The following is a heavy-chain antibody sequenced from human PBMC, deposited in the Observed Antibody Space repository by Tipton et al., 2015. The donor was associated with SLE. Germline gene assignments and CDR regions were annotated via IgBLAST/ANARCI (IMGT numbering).Heavy chain of an antibody. D-gene: IGHD1-26*01. V-gene: IGHV4-38-2*01. CDR1: GFTFSSYA. Sequence: LRLSCAASGFTFSSYAMSWVRQAPGKGLEWIGSIYYSGSTYYNPSLKSRVTISVDTSKNQFSLKLSSVTAADTAVYYCARVDWELRWFDPWGQGTLVTVSS. J-gene: IGHJ5*02. CDR3: ARVDWELRWFDP. CDR2: IYYSGST.